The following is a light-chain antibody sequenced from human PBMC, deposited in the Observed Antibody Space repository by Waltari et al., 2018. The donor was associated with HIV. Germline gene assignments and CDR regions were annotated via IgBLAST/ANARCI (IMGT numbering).Light chain of an antibody. CDR1: QNVKYSSNNKKY. CDR3: QQYYSTPWT. Sequence: DIVMPQSPDSLAVPLGERATINCKSSQNVKYSSNNKKYVVWFQQKPGQPPKLLIYWVSTRESGVPDRFSGSGSGTDFTLTISSLQADDVAVYYCQQYYSTPWTFGQGTRVEIK. V-gene: IGKV4-1*01. CDR2: WVS. J-gene: IGKJ1*01.